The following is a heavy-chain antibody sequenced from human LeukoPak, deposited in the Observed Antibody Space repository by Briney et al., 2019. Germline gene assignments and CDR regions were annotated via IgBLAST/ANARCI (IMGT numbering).Heavy chain of an antibody. CDR2: IKNDGTVK. V-gene: IGHV3-7*01. J-gene: IGHJ3*02. Sequence: GGSLRLSCAASGFTFSYHWMTWVRQAPGKGLEWVANIKNDGTVKNYVDSVKGRFTISRDNAKNTLYLQMNRLRAEDTAIYYCVREDNAFNIWGQGTLVTVSS. CDR1: GFTFSYHW. CDR3: VREDNAFNI.